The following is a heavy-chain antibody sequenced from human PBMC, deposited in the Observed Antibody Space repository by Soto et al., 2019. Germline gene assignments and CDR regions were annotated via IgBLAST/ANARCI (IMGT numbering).Heavy chain of an antibody. D-gene: IGHD5-18*01. J-gene: IGHJ6*02. V-gene: IGHV3-21*01. CDR1: GFTFSSYS. CDR2: ISSSSSYI. CDR3: ARGGYTNYYYGMDV. Sequence: GGSLRLSCAASGFTFSSYSMNWVRQAPGKGLEWVSSISSSSSYIYYADSVKGRFTISRDNAKNSLYLQMKSLRAEDTAVYYCARGGYTNYYYGMDVWGQGTTVTVSS.